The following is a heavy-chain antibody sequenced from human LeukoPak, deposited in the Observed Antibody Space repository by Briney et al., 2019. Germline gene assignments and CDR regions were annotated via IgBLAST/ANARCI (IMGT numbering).Heavy chain of an antibody. Sequence: PSETLSLTCAVYGGSFSGYYWSWIRQPPGKGLEWIGEINHSGSTNYNPSLKSRVTISVDTSKNQFSLKLSSVTAADTAVYYCARDDIAAAGTFDYWGQGTLVTVSS. CDR2: INHSGST. D-gene: IGHD6-13*01. V-gene: IGHV4-34*01. CDR3: ARDDIAAAGTFDY. J-gene: IGHJ4*02. CDR1: GGSFSGYY.